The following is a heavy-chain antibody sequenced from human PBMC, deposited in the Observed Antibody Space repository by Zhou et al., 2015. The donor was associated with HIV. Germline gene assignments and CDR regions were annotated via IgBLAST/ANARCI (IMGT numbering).Heavy chain of an antibody. CDR3: ARGTYHYESSGYYLFGY. V-gene: IGHV3-30*03. CDR1: GFTFSSYG. J-gene: IGHJ4*02. Sequence: QVQLVESGGGVVQPGRSLRLSCAASGFTFSSYGMHWVRQAPGKGLEWVAVISYDGSNKYYADSVKGRFTISRDNSKNTLYLQMNSLRAEDTAVYYCARGTYHYESSGYYLFGYWGQGTLVTVSS. CDR2: ISYDGSNK. D-gene: IGHD3-22*01.